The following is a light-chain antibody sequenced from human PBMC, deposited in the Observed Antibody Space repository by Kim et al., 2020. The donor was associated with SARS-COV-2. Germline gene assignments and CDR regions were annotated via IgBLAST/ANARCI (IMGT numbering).Light chain of an antibody. CDR1: QDISSC. Sequence: DIQMTQSPSSVSASVGDRVTITCRASQDISSCLGWYQQKPGKAPKVLIYEASNLQSGVPSRFSGSGSGTDFTLTINSLQPEDFATYYYQQTHSVPLTFGGGTKVDIK. V-gene: IGKV1D-12*01. CDR3: QQTHSVPLT. CDR2: EAS. J-gene: IGKJ4*01.